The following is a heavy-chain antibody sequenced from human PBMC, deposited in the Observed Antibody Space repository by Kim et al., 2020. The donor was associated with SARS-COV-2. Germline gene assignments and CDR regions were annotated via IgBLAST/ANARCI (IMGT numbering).Heavy chain of an antibody. CDR2: ISSSGSTI. V-gene: IGHV3-48*03. J-gene: IGHJ4*02. Sequence: GGSLRLSCAASGFTFSSYEMNWVRQAPGKGLEWVSYISSSGSTIYYADSVKGRFTISRDNAKNSLYLQMNSLRAEDTAVYYCARAYDSTTFDYWGQGTLVTVSS. CDR1: GFTFSSYE. CDR3: ARAYDSTTFDY. D-gene: IGHD3-22*01.